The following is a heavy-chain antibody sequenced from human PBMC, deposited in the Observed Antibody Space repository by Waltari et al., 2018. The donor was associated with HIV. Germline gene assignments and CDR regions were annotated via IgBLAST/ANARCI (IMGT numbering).Heavy chain of an antibody. CDR2: FTGDGSST. D-gene: IGHD5-12*01. CDR1: GFTFSSYW. J-gene: IGHJ2*01. V-gene: IGHV3-74*01. CDR3: ARGKRDGYIPPWYFDL. Sequence: EVQLVESGGGLVQPGGSLRLSCAASGFTFSSYWMHWVRQAPGKGLVWVSQFTGDGSSTGYADSVKGRFTISRDNAKNTLYLQMNSLRAEDTAVYYCARGKRDGYIPPWYFDLWGRGTLVTVSS.